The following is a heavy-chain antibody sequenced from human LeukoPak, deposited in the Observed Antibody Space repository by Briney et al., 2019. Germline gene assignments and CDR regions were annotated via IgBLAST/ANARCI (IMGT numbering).Heavy chain of an antibody. J-gene: IGHJ5*02. CDR3: ARVPSNRNWFDP. CDR1: GGTFSSYT. CDR2: IIPILGIE. V-gene: IGHV1-69*02. Sequence: GSSXKVSCKASGGTFSSYTISWVRQAHGQRLEWMGRIIPILGIENYAKKFQGRVTITADRYTSKDYMELSSLRSEDTAVYYCARVPSNRNWFDPWGQGTLVTVSS. D-gene: IGHD4-11*01.